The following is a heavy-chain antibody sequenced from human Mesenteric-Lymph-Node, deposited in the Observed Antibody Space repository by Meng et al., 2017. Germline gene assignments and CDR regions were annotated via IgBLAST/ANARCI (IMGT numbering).Heavy chain of an antibody. CDR2: IYHSGST. D-gene: IGHD6-13*01. CDR1: AGSISSINW. J-gene: IGHJ5*02. CDR3: ARVGAAGNEWFDP. Sequence: QESGQGLVRLSEPLSLLCVVSAGSISSINWWNWVRQPPGKGLEWIGDIYHSGSTNYNPSLKRRVTISIDKSKNQFYLKLSSVTAADTAVYYCARVGAAGNEWFDPWGQGTLVTVSS. V-gene: IGHV4-4*02.